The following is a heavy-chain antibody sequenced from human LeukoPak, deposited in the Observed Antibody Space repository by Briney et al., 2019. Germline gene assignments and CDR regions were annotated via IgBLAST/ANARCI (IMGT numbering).Heavy chain of an antibody. D-gene: IGHD2-15*01. Sequence: ASVKVSCKASGYTLTSYYMHWVRQAPGQGLEWMGIINPSGGSTSYAQKFQGRVTMTRDTSTSTVYMELSSLRSEDTAVYYSARDLDGGTLFDYWGQGTLVTVSS. CDR1: GYTLTSYY. J-gene: IGHJ4*02. CDR2: INPSGGST. CDR3: ARDLDGGTLFDY. V-gene: IGHV1-46*01.